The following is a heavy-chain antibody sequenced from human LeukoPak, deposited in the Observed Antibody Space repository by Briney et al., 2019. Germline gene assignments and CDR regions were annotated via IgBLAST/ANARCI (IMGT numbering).Heavy chain of an antibody. CDR1: GYTFTGYY. V-gene: IGHV1-2*06. CDR2: INPNSGGT. CDR3: ARDRGDWNYPYYYYYGMDV. Sequence: ASVKVSCKASGYTFTGYYVHWVRQAPGQGLEWMGRINPNSGGTNYAQKFQGRVTMTRDTSISTAYMELSRLRSDDTAVYYCARDRGDWNYPYYYYYGMDVWGQGTTVTVSS. D-gene: IGHD1-7*01. J-gene: IGHJ6*02.